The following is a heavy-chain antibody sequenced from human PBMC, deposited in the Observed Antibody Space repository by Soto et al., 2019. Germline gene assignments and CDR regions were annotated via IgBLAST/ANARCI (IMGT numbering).Heavy chain of an antibody. D-gene: IGHD2-2*01. CDR1: EYSVRSHW. CDR2: TKQDGGEK. J-gene: IGHJ4*02. V-gene: IGHV3-7*04. Sequence: GRSLRLSCAISEYSVRSHWMNWVRQAPGKGLEWVANTKQDGGEKYYVDSVKGRFTISRDNAKNSVYLQMNSLTVEDTAMYYCARASSSTSGAIDYWGQGTLVTVSS. CDR3: ARASSSTSGAIDY.